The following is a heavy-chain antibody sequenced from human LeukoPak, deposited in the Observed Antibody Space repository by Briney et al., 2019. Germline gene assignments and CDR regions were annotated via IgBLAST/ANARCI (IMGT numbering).Heavy chain of an antibody. CDR3: ARASLGYSSSCFDY. J-gene: IGHJ4*02. D-gene: IGHD6-13*01. CDR1: GFTFSSYG. CDR2: ISYDGSNK. Sequence: PGRSLRLSCAASGFTFSSYGMHWVRQAPGKGLEWVAVISYDGSNKYYADSVKGRFTISRDNAKNSLYLQMNSLRAEDTAVYYCARASLGYSSSCFDYWGQGTLVTVSS. V-gene: IGHV3-30*03.